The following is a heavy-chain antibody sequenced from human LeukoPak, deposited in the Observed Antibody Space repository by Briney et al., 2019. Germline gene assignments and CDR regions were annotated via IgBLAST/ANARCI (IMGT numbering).Heavy chain of an antibody. CDR2: IYYSGST. D-gene: IGHD3-22*01. Sequence: SETLSLTCTVSGGSISSSSYYWGWIRQPPGKGLEWIGSIYYSGSTYYNPSLKSRVTISVDTSKNQFSLKLSSVTAADTAVYYCARHLRGSGYYNWFDPWGQGTLVTVSS. V-gene: IGHV4-39*01. CDR1: GGSISSSSYY. CDR3: ARHLRGSGYYNWFDP. J-gene: IGHJ5*02.